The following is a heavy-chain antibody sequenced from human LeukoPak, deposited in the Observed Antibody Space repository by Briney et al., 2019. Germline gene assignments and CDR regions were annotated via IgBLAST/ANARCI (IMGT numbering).Heavy chain of an antibody. CDR2: IYPSGST. V-gene: IGHV4-4*07. Sequence: PSETLSLTCTVSGGSISSYYWTWIRQPAGKGLEWIGRIYPSGSTNYNPSLKSRVTMSVDTSKNQFSLKLNSVTAADTAAYYCARAYSGRYRQFDYWGQGTLVTVSS. CDR1: GGSISSYY. D-gene: IGHD1-26*01. CDR3: ARAYSGRYRQFDY. J-gene: IGHJ4*02.